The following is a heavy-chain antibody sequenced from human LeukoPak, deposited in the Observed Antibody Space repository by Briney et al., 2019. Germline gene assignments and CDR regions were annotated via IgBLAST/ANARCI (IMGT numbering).Heavy chain of an antibody. Sequence: GGSLRLSRAASGFTFSSYWMHWVRHAPGKGLVWVSRIKSDGSTNYADSVKGRFTISRGNAKNTVSLQMNSLRAEDTGVYYCARAPSEIGGYYPEYFRHWGQGTLVTVSS. V-gene: IGHV3-74*01. CDR1: GFTFSSYW. CDR3: ARAPSEIGGYYPEYFRH. J-gene: IGHJ1*01. CDR2: IKSDGST. D-gene: IGHD3-22*01.